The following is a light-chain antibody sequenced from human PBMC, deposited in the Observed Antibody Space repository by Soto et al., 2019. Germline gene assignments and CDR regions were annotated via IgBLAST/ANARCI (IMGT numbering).Light chain of an antibody. V-gene: IGLV2-18*02. CDR2: DVT. J-gene: IGLJ1*01. CDR3: SSYTSSTTYV. Sequence: SFLAHTPSCSVSPGHSFTISCTGTISDVGFYARVSWYQQPPGTAPKLLIYDVTSRPSGVPDRFSGSQSGKTAYLTISGLQPEDEADYYRSSYTSSTTYVFGNGTKVPAL. CDR1: ISDVGFYAR.